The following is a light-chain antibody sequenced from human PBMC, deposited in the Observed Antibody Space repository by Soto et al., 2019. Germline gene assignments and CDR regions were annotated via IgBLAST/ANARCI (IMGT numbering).Light chain of an antibody. CDR2: DVT. V-gene: IGLV2-14*03. Sequence: QSVLTQPRSVSGSPGQSVTISCTGISSAVGGYNYVSWYRQYPGNAPKLIIYDVTTRPSGVSDRFSGSKSGNTASLTISGLQAEDEADYYCSSYTSRSTLVAFGGGTKLTVL. CDR1: SSAVGGYNY. J-gene: IGLJ2*01. CDR3: SSYTSRSTLVA.